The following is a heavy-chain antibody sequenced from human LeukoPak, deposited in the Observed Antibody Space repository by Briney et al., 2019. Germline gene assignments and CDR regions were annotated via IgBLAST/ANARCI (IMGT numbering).Heavy chain of an antibody. CDR2: IKQDGSEK. CDR3: ARDRSGYGFDY. Sequence: GGSLRLSCAASGFTFGSYWMSWVRQAPGKGLEWVANIKQDGSEKYYVDSVKGRFTISRDNAKNSLYLQMNSLRAEDTAVYYCARDRSGYGFDYWGQGTLVTVSS. D-gene: IGHD5-12*01. V-gene: IGHV3-7*01. CDR1: GFTFGSYW. J-gene: IGHJ4*02.